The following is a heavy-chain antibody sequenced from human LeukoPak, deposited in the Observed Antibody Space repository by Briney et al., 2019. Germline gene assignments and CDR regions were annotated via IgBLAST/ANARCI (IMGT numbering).Heavy chain of an antibody. CDR1: GGSISSSSYY. CDR2: IYYSGST. V-gene: IGHV4-39*01. D-gene: IGHD2/OR15-2a*01. Sequence: TSETLSLTCTVSGGSISSSSYYWGWIRQPPGKGLEYIGSIYYSGSTYYNPSLKSRVTISVATSRNQSALRLSSVTAADTAVYYCARSYFSLGAFDIWGQGTMVTVSS. CDR3: ARSYFSLGAFDI. J-gene: IGHJ3*02.